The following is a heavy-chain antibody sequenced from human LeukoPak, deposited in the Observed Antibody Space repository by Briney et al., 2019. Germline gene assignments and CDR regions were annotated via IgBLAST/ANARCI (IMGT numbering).Heavy chain of an antibody. CDR3: AKDSPFDSSGYYYTVIYYYGMDV. V-gene: IGHV3-9*01. CDR1: GFTFDDYA. Sequence: GGSLRLSCAASGFTFDDYAMHWVRQAPGKGLEWVSGISWNSGSIGYADSVKGRFTISRDNAKNSLYPQMNSLRAEDTALYYCAKDSPFDSSGYYYTVIYYYGMDVWGQGTTVTVSS. J-gene: IGHJ6*02. CDR2: ISWNSGSI. D-gene: IGHD3-22*01.